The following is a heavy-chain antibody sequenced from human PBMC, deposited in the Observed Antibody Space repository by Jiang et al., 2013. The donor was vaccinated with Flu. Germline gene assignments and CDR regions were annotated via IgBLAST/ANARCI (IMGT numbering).Heavy chain of an antibody. CDR2: IIPIFGTA. V-gene: IGHV1-69*01. CDR3: ARVPATRDGYNFYWFDP. Sequence: SGAEVKKPGSSVKVSCKASGGTFSSYAISWVRQAPGQGLEWMGGIIPIFGTANYAQKFQGRVTITADESTSTAYMELSSLRSEDTAVYYCARVPATRDGYNFYWFDPWAREPWSPSPQ. D-gene: IGHD5-24*01. CDR1: GGTFSSYA. J-gene: IGHJ5*02.